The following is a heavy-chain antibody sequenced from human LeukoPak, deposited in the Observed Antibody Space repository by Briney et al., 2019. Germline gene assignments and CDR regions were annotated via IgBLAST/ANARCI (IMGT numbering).Heavy chain of an antibody. CDR3: ANTATRYYYYMDV. CDR1: GGSFSGYY. CDR2: INHSGST. V-gene: IGHV4-34*01. J-gene: IGHJ6*03. D-gene: IGHD5-12*01. Sequence: PPETLSLTCAVYGGSFSGYYWSWIRQPPGKGLEWIGEINHSGSTNYNPSLKSRVTISVDTSKNQFSLKLSSVTAADTAVYYCANTATRYYYYMDVWGKGTTVTVSS.